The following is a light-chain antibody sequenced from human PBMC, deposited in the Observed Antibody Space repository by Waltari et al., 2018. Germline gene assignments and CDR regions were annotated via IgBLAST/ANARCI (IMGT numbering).Light chain of an antibody. J-gene: IGLJ2*01. Sequence: SSELTQDPAVSVAMGQRVRITCQGDSLSTYYASWYQQRPGQAPILVIYDKDNRPSGVPDRFSGSSSHNTASLTITGAQAEDEASYYCHSRDASGVGGSFGGGTKLTVL. CDR2: DKD. V-gene: IGLV3-19*01. CDR1: SLSTYY. CDR3: HSRDASGVGGS.